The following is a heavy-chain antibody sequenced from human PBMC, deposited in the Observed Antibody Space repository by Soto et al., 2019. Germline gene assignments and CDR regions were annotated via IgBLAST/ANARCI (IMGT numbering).Heavy chain of an antibody. D-gene: IGHD2-2*01. CDR1: GFTFSGSA. V-gene: IGHV3-73*01. Sequence: PGGSLRLSCAASGFTFSGSAMHWVRQASGKGLEWVGRIRSKANSYATAYAASVKGRFTISRDDSKNTAYLQMNSLKTEDTAVYYCTRQIGYCSSTSCYDAFDIWGQGTMVTVS. CDR2: IRSKANSYAT. CDR3: TRQIGYCSSTSCYDAFDI. J-gene: IGHJ3*02.